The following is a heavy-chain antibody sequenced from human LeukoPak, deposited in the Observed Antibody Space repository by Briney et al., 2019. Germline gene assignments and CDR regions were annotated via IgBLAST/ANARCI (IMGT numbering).Heavy chain of an antibody. J-gene: IGHJ3*01. V-gene: IGHV3-11*04. Sequence: PGGSLRLSCAASGLIFSDEYMSWIRQAPGKGLEWVSYISNTADFIAYADSVKGRFTISRDNSRNTVNLQMNSLRDEDTAVYHCAKGQSTATSWSGFDLWGQGTMVTVSS. D-gene: IGHD2-2*01. CDR3: AKGQSTATSWSGFDL. CDR1: GLIFSDEY. CDR2: ISNTADFI.